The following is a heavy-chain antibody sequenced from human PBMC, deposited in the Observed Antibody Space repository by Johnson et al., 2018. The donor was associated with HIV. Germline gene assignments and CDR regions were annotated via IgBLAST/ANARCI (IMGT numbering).Heavy chain of an antibody. CDR1: GFTFSSFA. CDR3: AKTWGGECWGAFDI. D-gene: IGHD2-21*01. Sequence: QVQLVESGGGVVQPGRSLRLSCAASGFTFSSFAMHWVRQAPGKGLEWVAVISYDGSNKNYADSVKGRFSISRDNSKNTLHLQMNSLRAEDTAVEYCAKTWGGECWGAFDIWGQGTMVTVSA. CDR2: ISYDGSNK. V-gene: IGHV3-30*04. J-gene: IGHJ3*02.